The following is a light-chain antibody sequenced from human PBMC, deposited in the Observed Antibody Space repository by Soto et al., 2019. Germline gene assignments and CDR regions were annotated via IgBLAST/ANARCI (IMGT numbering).Light chain of an antibody. CDR3: SSFSSSGTGV. V-gene: IGLV2-14*02. CDR1: SSDVGSYNL. CDR2: EGS. Sequence: QSALTQPASVSGSPGQSITISCTGTSSDVGSYNLVSWYQQHPGKAPKLMIYEGSKRPSGVSNRFSGSKSGNTASLTISGLQAEDEADYYCSSFSSSGTGVFGGGTKLTVL. J-gene: IGLJ3*02.